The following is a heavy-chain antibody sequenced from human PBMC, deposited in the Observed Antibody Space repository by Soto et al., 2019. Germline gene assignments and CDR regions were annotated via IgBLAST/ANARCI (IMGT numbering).Heavy chain of an antibody. CDR1: GGSFSGNY. CDR2: INPSGST. V-gene: IGHV4-34*01. D-gene: IGHD4-17*01. Sequence: QVQLQQWGAGLLKPSETLSLTCGVYGGSFSGNYWSWIRQPPGEGLEWIGEINPSGSTNYSPALKSRATISADTSTLQFSLKLSSVIAADTAVYYCARGRDGGGASWCQGTLVTVSS. J-gene: IGHJ4*02. CDR3: ARGRDGGGAS.